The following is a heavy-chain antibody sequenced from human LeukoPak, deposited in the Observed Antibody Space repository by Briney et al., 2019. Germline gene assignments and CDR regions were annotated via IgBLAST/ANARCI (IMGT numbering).Heavy chain of an antibody. CDR2: ISSSGSST. D-gene: IGHD4-23*01. Sequence: GGSLTLSCAASRFTFSNPYMNWIRQAPGKGLEWVSYISSSGSSTYYGDSVKGRFTISRDNAKNSLYLQMNSLRVENTAVYYCARASEDPPGKVCFALDIWGQGTVDTVSS. CDR3: ARASEDPPGKVCFALDI. CDR1: RFTFSNPY. V-gene: IGHV3-11*04. J-gene: IGHJ3*02.